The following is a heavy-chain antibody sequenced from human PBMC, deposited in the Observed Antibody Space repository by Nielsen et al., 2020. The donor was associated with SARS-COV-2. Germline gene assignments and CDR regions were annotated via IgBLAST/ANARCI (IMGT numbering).Heavy chain of an antibody. CDR3: AKIVGALTGWFDP. D-gene: IGHD1-26*01. CDR2: ISSSSSYI. CDR1: GFTFSSHT. J-gene: IGHJ5*02. Sequence: GESLKISCAASGFTFSSHTMNWVRQAPGKGLEWVSSISSSSSYIYYADSQKGRFTISRDNAKNTLYLQMNSLRAEDTAVYYCAKIVGALTGWFDPWGQGTLVTVSS. V-gene: IGHV3-21*01.